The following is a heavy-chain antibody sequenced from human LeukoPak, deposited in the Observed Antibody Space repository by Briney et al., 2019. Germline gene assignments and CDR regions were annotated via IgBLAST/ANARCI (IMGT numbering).Heavy chain of an antibody. CDR2: MNPNSGGT. D-gene: IGHD6-19*01. CDR3: ARESDIAVAGTGFDY. CDR1: GYTLTGYY. Sequence: APVKVSCKASGYTLTGYYMHWVRQAPGQGLEWMGWMNPNSGGTKSAQKFQGRVTMTRDTSTSTVHMDLSSLRSDDTAVYYCARESDIAVAGTGFDYWGQGTLVTVSS. J-gene: IGHJ4*02. V-gene: IGHV1-2*02.